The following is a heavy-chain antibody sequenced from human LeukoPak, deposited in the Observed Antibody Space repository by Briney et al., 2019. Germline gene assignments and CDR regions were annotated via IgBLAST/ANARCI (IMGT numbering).Heavy chain of an antibody. CDR1: GGTFSSYA. Sequence: ASVKVSCKASGGTFSSYATSWVRQAPGQGLEWMGRIIPIFVMANYAQKFQGRVTITADKSMSTAYMELSSLRSEDTAVYYCARDDRSPNYYYYYGMDVWGQGTTVTVSS. V-gene: IGHV1-69*04. J-gene: IGHJ6*02. D-gene: IGHD1-14*01. CDR2: IIPIFVMA. CDR3: ARDDRSPNYYYYYGMDV.